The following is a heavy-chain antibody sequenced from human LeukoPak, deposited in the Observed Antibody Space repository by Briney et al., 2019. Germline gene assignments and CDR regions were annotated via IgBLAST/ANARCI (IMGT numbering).Heavy chain of an antibody. Sequence: RTGGSLRLSCAASGFTFSSYAMHWVRQAPGKGLEWVAVISYDGSNKYYADSVKGRFTISRDNSKNTLYLQMNSLRAEDTAVYYCARGAYGGNTHYFDYWGQGTLVTVSS. CDR2: ISYDGSNK. V-gene: IGHV3-30-3*01. J-gene: IGHJ4*02. D-gene: IGHD4-23*01. CDR3: ARGAYGGNTHYFDY. CDR1: GFTFSSYA.